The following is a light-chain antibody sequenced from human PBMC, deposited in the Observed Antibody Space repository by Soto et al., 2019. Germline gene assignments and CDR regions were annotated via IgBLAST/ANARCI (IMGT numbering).Light chain of an antibody. CDR3: QQYGSSSWT. V-gene: IGKV3-20*01. CDR1: QSVSSSY. Sequence: EIVLTQSPGTLSLSPGERATLSCRASQSVSSSYLAWYQQKPGQAPRLLIYGTSSRATAFPDRFSGSWSGTDFTFTISRLEPEDFAVYYCQQYGSSSWTFGQGTKV. CDR2: GTS. J-gene: IGKJ1*01.